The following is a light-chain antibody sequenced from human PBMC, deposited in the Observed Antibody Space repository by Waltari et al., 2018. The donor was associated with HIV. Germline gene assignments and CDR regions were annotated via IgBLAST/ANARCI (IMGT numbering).Light chain of an antibody. CDR1: SSDVGGYNL. J-gene: IGLJ2*01. CDR2: EVS. CDR3: CAYAGSTTYVI. V-gene: IGLV2-23*02. Sequence: QSALTQPASVSGSPGQSITISCTGTSSDVGGYNLVSWSQQHPGKAPKLMIYEVSKRPSGVSQRFSGSKSGNTASLTISGLQAEDEADYYCCAYAGSTTYVIFGGGTKLTVL.